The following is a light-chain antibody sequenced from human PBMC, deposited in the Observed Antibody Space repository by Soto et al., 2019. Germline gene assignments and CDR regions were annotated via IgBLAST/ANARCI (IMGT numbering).Light chain of an antibody. CDR3: QQTTSRPHS. CDR2: GTS. J-gene: IGKJ2*01. CDR1: QTISRY. V-gene: IGKV1-39*01. Sequence: DIQMTQSPSSLSASVGDRVTITCRASQTISRYLNWYQHKPGKPPKLLIYGTSNLQSGVPSRFSGSGSGTDFTLTISSLQPEDFATYYCQQTTSRPHSFGQGTKLEIK.